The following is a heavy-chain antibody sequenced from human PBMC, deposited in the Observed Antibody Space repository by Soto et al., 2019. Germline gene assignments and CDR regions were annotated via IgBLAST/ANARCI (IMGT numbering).Heavy chain of an antibody. CDR1: GFTFSTYA. CDR3: ARDYGDFRYYYYYYGMDV. D-gene: IGHD4-17*01. V-gene: IGHV3-30-3*01. J-gene: IGHJ6*02. CDR2: ISYDASNK. Sequence: QVQLVESGGGVVQPGRSLRLSCAASGFTFSTYAMHWVRQAPGKGLEWVAVISYDASNKYYADSVKGRFTISRDNSKNTLYVQMNSLRAEDTAVYYCARDYGDFRYYYYYYGMDVWGQGTTVTVSS.